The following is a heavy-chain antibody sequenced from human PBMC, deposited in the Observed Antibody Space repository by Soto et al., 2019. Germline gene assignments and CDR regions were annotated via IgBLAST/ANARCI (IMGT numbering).Heavy chain of an antibody. CDR2: IRPSGLST. Sequence: GGSLRLSCAASGFTFRNYAMSWVRQAPGRGLQWVSAIRPSGLSTFYADSVKGRFTISRDNSKNTLYLQMNSLRAEDTAVYYCARSRSEGSGWYYFDYWGQGTLVTVSS. CDR3: ARSRSEGSGWYYFDY. V-gene: IGHV3-23*01. J-gene: IGHJ4*02. D-gene: IGHD6-19*01. CDR1: GFTFRNYA.